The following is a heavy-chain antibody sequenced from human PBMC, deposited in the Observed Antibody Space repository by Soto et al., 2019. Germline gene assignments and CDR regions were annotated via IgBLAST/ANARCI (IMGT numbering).Heavy chain of an antibody. J-gene: IGHJ6*02. CDR3: ARDQLAVVDSVDYYYGMDV. D-gene: IGHD2-15*01. V-gene: IGHV1-69*01. CDR1: GGTFSSYA. CDR2: IIPIFGTA. Sequence: QVQLVQSGAEVKKPGSSVKVSCKASGGTFSSYAISWVRQAPGQGLEWMGGIIPIFGTANYAQKFQGRVTITADESTSTAYMELSSLRSEDTAVYYCARDQLAVVDSVDYYYGMDVWGQGTTVTVSS.